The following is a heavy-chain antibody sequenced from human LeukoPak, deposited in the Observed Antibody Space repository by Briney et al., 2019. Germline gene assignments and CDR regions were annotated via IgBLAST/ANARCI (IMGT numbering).Heavy chain of an antibody. V-gene: IGHV3-23*01. CDR2: IGGSGGST. D-gene: IGHD1-26*01. J-gene: IGHJ4*01. CDR1: GFTFSSYG. CDR3: AKLNSGSYSDY. Sequence: GGSLRLSCAASGFTFSSYGMIWVRQAPGKGLEWVSAIGGSGGSTYYADSVKGRFTISRDNSKNTLYLQMNSLRAEDTAVYYCAKLNSGSYSDYWGXGTLVTVSS.